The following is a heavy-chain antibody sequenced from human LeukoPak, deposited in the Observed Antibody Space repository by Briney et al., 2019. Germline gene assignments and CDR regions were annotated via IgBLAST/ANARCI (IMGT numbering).Heavy chain of an antibody. V-gene: IGHV4-38-2*01. D-gene: IGHD3-22*01. CDR1: GYSISSGYY. CDR2: NTGST. CDR3: ASGGTAVVMALTYYFDN. J-gene: IGHJ4*02. Sequence: SETLSLTCAVSGYSISSGYYWGWIRQPPGKGLEWIGSNTGSTYYNPSLQSRVTISLDSPKNQFSLKLTSVTAADTAVYYCASGGTAVVMALTYYFDNWGQGTPVTVSS.